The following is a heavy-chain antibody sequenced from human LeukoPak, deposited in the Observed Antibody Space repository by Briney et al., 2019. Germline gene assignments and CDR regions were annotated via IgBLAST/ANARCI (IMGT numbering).Heavy chain of an antibody. CDR3: ASSPLSRDSSGYYYFDY. V-gene: IGHV3-7*01. D-gene: IGHD3-22*01. CDR1: GFTFSSYW. CDR2: TKQDGSEK. J-gene: IGHJ4*02. Sequence: PGGSLRLSCAASGFTFSSYWMSWVRQAPGKGLEWVANTKQDGSEKYYVDSVKGRFTISRDNAKNSLYLQMNSLRAEDTAVYYCASSPLSRDSSGYYYFDYWGQGTLVTVSS.